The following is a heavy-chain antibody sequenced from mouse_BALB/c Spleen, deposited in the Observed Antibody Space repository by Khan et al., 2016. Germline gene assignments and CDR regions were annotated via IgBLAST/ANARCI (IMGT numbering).Heavy chain of an antibody. CDR1: GYSITSDYA. D-gene: IGHD1-1*01. J-gene: IGHJ4*01. CDR2: ISYSGST. Sequence: EVQLQESGPGLVKPSQSLSLTCTVTGYSITSDYACNWIRQFPGNRLEWMGYISYSGSTSYNPSLKSLISITRDTSKNQFFLQLNSVTSEDTATSDWAGSDYGDKDARDYWGQGTSVTVSS. V-gene: IGHV3-2*02. CDR3: AGSDYGDKDARDY.